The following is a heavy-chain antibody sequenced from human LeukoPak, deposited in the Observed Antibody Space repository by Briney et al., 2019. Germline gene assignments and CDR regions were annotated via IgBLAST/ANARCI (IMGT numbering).Heavy chain of an antibody. V-gene: IGHV3-64*01. D-gene: IGHD3-9*01. CDR2: ISSNGGST. Sequence: GGSLRLSCAASGFTFSSYAMHWVRQAPGKGLEYVSAISSNGGSTYYANSVKGRFTISRDNSKNTLYLQMNSLRVEDTAVYYCALGLVTDYWGQGTLVTVSS. J-gene: IGHJ4*02. CDR3: ALGLVTDY. CDR1: GFTFSSYA.